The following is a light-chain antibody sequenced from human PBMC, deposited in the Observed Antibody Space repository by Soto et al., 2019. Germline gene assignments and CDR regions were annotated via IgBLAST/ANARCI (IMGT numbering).Light chain of an antibody. CDR3: QSYGSSLSGSRGV. CDR2: GNS. V-gene: IGLV1-40*01. Sequence: QSVLTQPPSVSGAPGQRVTISCTGSSSNIGAGYDVHWYQQLPGTAPKLLIYGNSNRPSGVPDRFSGSKSGTSASLAITGLQAEDEADYYCQSYGSSLSGSRGVFGGGTKLTVL. CDR1: SSNIGAGYD. J-gene: IGLJ3*02.